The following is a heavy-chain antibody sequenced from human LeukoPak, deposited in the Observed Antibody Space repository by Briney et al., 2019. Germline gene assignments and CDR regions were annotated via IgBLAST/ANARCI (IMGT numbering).Heavy chain of an antibody. Sequence: GGSLRLSCAASGFTFSSYAMHWVRQAPGKGLEWVAVISYDGSNKYYADSVKGRFTISRDNSKNTLYLQMNSLRAEDTAVYYCARMIYDSSGYYYLYYFDYWGQGTLVTVSS. CDR1: GFTFSSYA. V-gene: IGHV3-30-3*01. CDR2: ISYDGSNK. CDR3: ARMIYDSSGYYYLYYFDY. D-gene: IGHD3-22*01. J-gene: IGHJ4*02.